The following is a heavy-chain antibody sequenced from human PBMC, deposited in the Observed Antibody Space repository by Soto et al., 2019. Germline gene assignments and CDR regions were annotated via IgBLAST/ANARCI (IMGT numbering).Heavy chain of an antibody. J-gene: IGHJ5*02. CDR3: ARDLLYYGETHNWFDP. Sequence: QVQLVQSGAEVKKSGASVKVSCKASGYTFTNYYLHWVRQAPGQGLEWMGMIKPSGGSITYAQKFQGRVPMTSDTSTNTVYMELSSLRSEDTAVYYCARDLLYYGETHNWFDPWGQGTLVTVSS. V-gene: IGHV1-46*03. CDR2: IKPSGGSI. D-gene: IGHD4-17*01. CDR1: GYTFTNYY.